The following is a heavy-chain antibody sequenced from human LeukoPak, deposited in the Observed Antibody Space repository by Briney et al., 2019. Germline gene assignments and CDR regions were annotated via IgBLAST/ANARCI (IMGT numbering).Heavy chain of an antibody. CDR2: IYYSGST. CDR1: GGSISSGGYY. J-gene: IGHJ4*02. V-gene: IGHV4-31*03. CDR3: ARVDIAAAGSMDY. Sequence: PSETLSLTCTVSGGSISSGGYYWSWIRQHPGKGLEWIGYIYYSGSTYYNPSLKSRITISVDTSKNQFSLKLSSVTAADTALYYCARVDIAAAGSMDYWGQRTLVTVSS. D-gene: IGHD6-13*01.